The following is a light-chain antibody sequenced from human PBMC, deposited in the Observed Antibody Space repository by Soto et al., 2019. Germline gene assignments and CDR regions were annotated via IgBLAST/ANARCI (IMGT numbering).Light chain of an antibody. CDR3: QQRSNWL. V-gene: IGKV3-11*01. CDR1: QSISSY. CDR2: DAS. J-gene: IGKJ3*01. Sequence: EKVLKQSAATLSLYPGERATLSCRASQSISSYLAWYQQKPGQAPRLLIYDASNRATGIPARFSGSGSGTDFTLTISSLEPEDFAVYYCQQRSNWLFGPGTKVDIK.